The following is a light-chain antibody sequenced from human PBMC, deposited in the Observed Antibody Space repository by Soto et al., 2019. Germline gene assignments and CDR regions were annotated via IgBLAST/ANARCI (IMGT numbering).Light chain of an antibody. Sequence: EIVMTQSPDTLSVSQGERATLSCRASQSVSTNLAWYQQKFGQAPRLLISGASTRATGIPARFSGSGSGTEFTLTISSLQSEDFAVYHCQQYNNWLVTFGQGNKVEIK. J-gene: IGKJ1*01. CDR3: QQYNNWLVT. CDR1: QSVSTN. V-gene: IGKV3-15*01. CDR2: GAS.